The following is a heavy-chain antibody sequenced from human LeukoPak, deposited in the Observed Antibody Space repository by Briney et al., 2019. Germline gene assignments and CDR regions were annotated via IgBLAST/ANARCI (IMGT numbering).Heavy chain of an antibody. D-gene: IGHD3-16*01. Sequence: SQTLSLTCAVSGGSISSGGYSWSWIRKPPGKGLEWIGYIYHSGSTYYNPSLKSRVTISVDRSKNQFSLKLSSVTAADTAVYYCARDDGDRGSLSFWGQGTLVTVSS. J-gene: IGHJ4*02. CDR2: IYHSGST. CDR3: ARDDGDRGSLSF. V-gene: IGHV4-30-2*01. CDR1: GGSISSGGYS.